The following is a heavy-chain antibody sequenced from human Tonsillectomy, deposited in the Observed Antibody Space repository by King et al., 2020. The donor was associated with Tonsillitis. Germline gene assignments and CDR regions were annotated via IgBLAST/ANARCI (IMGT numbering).Heavy chain of an antibody. CDR2: INPNSGGT. CDR3: ARCSSGWYNWFDP. V-gene: IGHV1-2*02. CDR1: GYTFTGYY. Sequence: QLVQSGAEVKKPGASVKVSCKASGYTFTGYYMHWVRQAPGQGLEWMGWINPNSGGTNYAQKFQGGVTMTRDTSITTAYMELSSLRSDDTAVYYCARCSSGWYNWFDPWGQGTLVTVSS. D-gene: IGHD6-19*01. J-gene: IGHJ5*02.